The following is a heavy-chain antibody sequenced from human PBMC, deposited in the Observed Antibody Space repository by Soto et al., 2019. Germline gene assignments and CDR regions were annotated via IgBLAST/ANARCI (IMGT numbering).Heavy chain of an antibody. D-gene: IGHD1-26*01. CDR2: IYHSGST. Sequence: SETLSLTCAVSGGSISSSNWWSWVRQPPGKGLEWIGEIYHSGSTNYNPSLKSRVTISVDKSKNQFPLKLSSVTAADTAVYYCARDRRRWELNSYYYYGMDVWGQGTTVT. CDR3: ARDRRRWELNSYYYYGMDV. J-gene: IGHJ6*02. V-gene: IGHV4-4*02. CDR1: GGSISSSNW.